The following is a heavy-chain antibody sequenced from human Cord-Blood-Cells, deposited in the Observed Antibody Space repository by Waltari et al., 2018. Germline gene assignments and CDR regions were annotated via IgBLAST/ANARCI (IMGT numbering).Heavy chain of an antibody. CDR2: ISSSSSYI. Sequence: EVQLVESGGGLVKPGGSPRLSCAASGFTFSSYSMNWVRQAPGKGLEWVSSISSSSSYIYYADSVKGRFTISRDNAKNSLYLQMNSLRAEDTAVYYCASIAAAGHDYWGQGTLVTVSS. V-gene: IGHV3-21*01. D-gene: IGHD6-13*01. J-gene: IGHJ4*02. CDR3: ASIAAAGHDY. CDR1: GFTFSSYS.